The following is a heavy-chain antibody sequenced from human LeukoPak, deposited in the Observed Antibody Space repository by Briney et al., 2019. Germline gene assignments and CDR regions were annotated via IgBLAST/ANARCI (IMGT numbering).Heavy chain of an antibody. CDR1: GFTFSSYA. V-gene: IGHV3-23*01. CDR2: ISESGGST. Sequence: PGGSLRLSCAASGFTFSSYARGWVRQAPGKGLEWVSGISESGGSTYYADSVKGRFTISRDNSKNTLYLQMNSLRAEDTAIYYCAKKDSGSYYDYWGQGTLVTVSS. D-gene: IGHD3-10*01. CDR3: AKKDSGSYYDY. J-gene: IGHJ4*02.